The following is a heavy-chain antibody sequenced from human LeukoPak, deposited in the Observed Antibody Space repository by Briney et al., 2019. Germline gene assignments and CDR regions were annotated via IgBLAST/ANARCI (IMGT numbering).Heavy chain of an antibody. J-gene: IGHJ3*01. D-gene: IGHD2-21*02. V-gene: IGHV4-34*01. Sequence: SETLSLMCSVYGGSFSDYFWSWIRQPPGKGLEWIGEIDDGGNTNYNPSLMSRVIVAMERSKKQFSLVMGSVTASDTAVYYCARFSRITWGDWGDAFDVWGQGATVIVSS. CDR2: IDDGGNT. CDR1: GGSFSDYF. CDR3: ARFSRITWGDWGDAFDV.